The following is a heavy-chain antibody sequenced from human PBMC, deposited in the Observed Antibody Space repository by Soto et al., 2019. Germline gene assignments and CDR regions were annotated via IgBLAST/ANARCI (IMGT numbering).Heavy chain of an antibody. J-gene: IGHJ6*03. Sequence: EEQLLESGGGSVQSGGSLRRSCEASGLTFKSYAMIWVSQAPGKGLEWVSAVSGTSGNTYYADSVRGRFTIARDNSKDTVYLQMNNLRAEDTAIYYCAKSVVVVRGGYYMDVWGKGTTVTVSS. V-gene: IGHV3-23*01. CDR3: AKSVVVVRGGYYMDV. CDR1: GLTFKSYA. D-gene: IGHD2-15*01. CDR2: VSGTSGNT.